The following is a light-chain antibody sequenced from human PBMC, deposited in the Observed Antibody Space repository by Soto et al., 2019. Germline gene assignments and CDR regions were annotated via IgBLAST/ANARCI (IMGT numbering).Light chain of an antibody. CDR2: AAS. CDR1: QSVSRH. V-gene: IGKV1-39*01. Sequence: DIQMTQSPSSLSASVGDSVTITCRASQSVSRHLNWYQQKPGEAPELLIYAASSLQRGVPSRFSGSGSGTEFTLTINNLQPEDFATYTCQQSYSTPRMYTFGQGTKLEIK. J-gene: IGKJ2*01. CDR3: QQSYSTPRMYT.